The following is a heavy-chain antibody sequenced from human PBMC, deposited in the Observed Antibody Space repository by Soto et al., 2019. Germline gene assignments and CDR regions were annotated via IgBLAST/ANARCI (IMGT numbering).Heavy chain of an antibody. Sequence: SETLSLTCTVSGGSISSGGYYWSWIRQHPGKGLEWIGYIYYSGSTYYNPSLKSRVTISVDTSKNQFSLKLSSVTAADTAVYYCASSHSSGWYPNLDYWGQGTLVTVSS. CDR1: GGSISSGGYY. CDR3: ASSHSSGWYPNLDY. D-gene: IGHD6-19*01. J-gene: IGHJ4*02. V-gene: IGHV4-31*03. CDR2: IYYSGST.